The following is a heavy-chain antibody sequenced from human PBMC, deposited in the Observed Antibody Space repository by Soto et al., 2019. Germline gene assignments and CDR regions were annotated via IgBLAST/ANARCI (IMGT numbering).Heavy chain of an antibody. CDR1: GGSISSSSYY. J-gene: IGHJ5*02. CDR2: IYYSGST. Sequence: SETLSLTCTVSGGSISSSSYYWGWIRQPPGKGLEWIGSIYYSGSTYYNPSLKSRVTISVDTSKNQFSLKLSSVTAADTAVYYCARHSNIVVVPAAMGVYHWFDPWGQGTLVTVSS. D-gene: IGHD2-2*01. CDR3: ARHSNIVVVPAAMGVYHWFDP. V-gene: IGHV4-39*01.